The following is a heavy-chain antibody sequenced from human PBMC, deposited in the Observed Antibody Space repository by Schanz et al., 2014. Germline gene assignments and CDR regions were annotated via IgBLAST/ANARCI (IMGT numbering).Heavy chain of an antibody. CDR1: GFTFDDHA. Sequence: EVQLVESGGGVVQPGGSLRLSCAASGFTFDDHAMHWVRQSPGKGPEWVSGISWNSGDIAYADSVKGRFTVSRDNFTNSASLQTTSLEPGNTASYFSAKDISTFCSHGLDAWGPGTMVTVSA. D-gene: IGHD2-15*01. V-gene: IGHV3-9*01. CDR3: AKDISTFCSHGLDA. J-gene: IGHJ3*01. CDR2: ISWNSGDI.